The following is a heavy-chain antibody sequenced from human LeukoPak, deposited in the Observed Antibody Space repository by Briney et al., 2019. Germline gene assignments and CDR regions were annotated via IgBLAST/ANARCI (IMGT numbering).Heavy chain of an antibody. V-gene: IGHV4-38-2*01. D-gene: IGHD4-11*01. CDR3: ARLYSKYFFDY. J-gene: IGHJ4*02. CDR2: IYYSGST. Sequence: SETLSLTCGVSGYSITSGYYWAWIRQPPGKGLEWIGNIYYSGSTYYNPSLKSRVTISVDTSKNQFSLKLSSVTAADTAVYYCARLYSKYFFDYWGQGTLVTVSS. CDR1: GYSITSGYY.